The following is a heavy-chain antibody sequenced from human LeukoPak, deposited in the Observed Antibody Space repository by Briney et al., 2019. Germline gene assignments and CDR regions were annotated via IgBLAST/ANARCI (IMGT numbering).Heavy chain of an antibody. V-gene: IGHV3-23*01. CDR1: GFTFSSSA. D-gene: IGHD2-15*01. J-gene: IGHJ4*02. CDR2: ITNNGGYT. CDR3: AKQLGYCSDGSCYFPY. Sequence: GGSLRLSCAASGFTFSSSAMSWVRQAPGKGLKWVSAITNNGGYTYYADSVQGRFTISRDNSKSTLCLQMNSLRAEDTAVYYCAKQLGYCSDGSCYFPYWGQGTLVTVSS.